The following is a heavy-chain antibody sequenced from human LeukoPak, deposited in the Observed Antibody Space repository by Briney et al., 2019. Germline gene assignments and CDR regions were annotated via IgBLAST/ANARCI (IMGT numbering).Heavy chain of an antibody. J-gene: IGHJ4*02. Sequence: GRSLRLSCAASGFTLRTYAMHWVRQAPGKGLEWVALISYDGSTSFYADSVKGRFTLSRDNSKSTLYLQMFSLRPEDTGLYYCARSECSGGNCYSLFDHWGQGTLVTVSS. CDR2: ISYDGSTS. CDR1: GFTLRTYA. V-gene: IGHV3-30-3*01. D-gene: IGHD2-15*01. CDR3: ARSECSGGNCYSLFDH.